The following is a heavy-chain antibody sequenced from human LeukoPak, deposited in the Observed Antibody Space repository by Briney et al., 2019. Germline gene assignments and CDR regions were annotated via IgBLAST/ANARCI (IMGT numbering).Heavy chain of an antibody. D-gene: IGHD3-3*01. CDR3: ARDMSGYNAFDI. Sequence: ASLKVSCKASGYTFTSHGISWVRQAPGQGLEWMGWISAYNGNTNYAQKLQGRVTMTTDTSTSTAYMELRSLRSDDTAVYYCARDMSGYNAFDIWGQGTMVTVSS. J-gene: IGHJ3*02. V-gene: IGHV1-18*01. CDR2: ISAYNGNT. CDR1: GYTFTSHG.